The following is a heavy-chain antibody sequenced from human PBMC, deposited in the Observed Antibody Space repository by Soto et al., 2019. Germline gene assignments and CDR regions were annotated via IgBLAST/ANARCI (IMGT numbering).Heavy chain of an antibody. CDR2: IYHTGST. CDR3: ARGGRGSGLYFLYYFDL. J-gene: IGHJ4*02. D-gene: IGHD6-19*01. V-gene: IGHV4-59*01. Sequence: SETLSLTCSVSAGSLSNYYWTWIRQSPGKGLEWIGEIYHTGSTEYNPSLKSRVAISVDMSKNQFSLTLNSVTPADTAVYYCARGGRGSGLYFLYYFDLWGQGTLVTVSS. CDR1: AGSLSNYY.